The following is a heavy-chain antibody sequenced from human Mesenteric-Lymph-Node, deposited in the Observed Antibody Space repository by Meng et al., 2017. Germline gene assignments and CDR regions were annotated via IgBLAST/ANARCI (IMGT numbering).Heavy chain of an antibody. CDR1: GGTFSSYG. V-gene: IGHV1-69*13. D-gene: IGHD2-8*01. CDR3: ARGRYCTNGLCYQARGVYGMDV. CDR2: IIPIFGTA. Sequence: SVKVSCKASGGTFSSYGIIWLRQAPGQGLEWMGGIIPIFGTANYAQKFQGRVTITADESTSTAYMELSSLRSEDTAVYYCARGRYCTNGLCYQARGVYGMDVWGQGTTVTVSS. J-gene: IGHJ6*02.